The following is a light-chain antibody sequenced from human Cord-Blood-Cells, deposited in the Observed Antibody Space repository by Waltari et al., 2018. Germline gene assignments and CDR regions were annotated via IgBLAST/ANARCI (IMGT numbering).Light chain of an antibody. V-gene: IGKV1-39*01. CDR2: AAS. CDR3: QQSYSTPWT. J-gene: IGKJ1*01. Sequence: DIQMTQSPSSLSASVGDRVTITCRASQSISSYLNWYQQKPGKAPKLLIYAASSLQSGVPSRFSGSGSRTDFTLTISSLQPEYFATYYCQQSYSTPWTFGQGTKVEIK. CDR1: QSISSY.